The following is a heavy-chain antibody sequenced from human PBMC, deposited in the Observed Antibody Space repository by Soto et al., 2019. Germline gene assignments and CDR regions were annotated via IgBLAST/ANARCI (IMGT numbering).Heavy chain of an antibody. CDR2: ISYDGSNK. CDR1: GFTFSSYG. CDR3: AKLTQANYYDSVPLTY. J-gene: IGHJ4*02. V-gene: IGHV3-30*18. Sequence: SLRLSCAASGFTFSSYGMHWVRQAPGKGLEWVAVISYDGSNKYYAGSVKGRFTISRDNSKNTLYLQMNSLRAEDTAVYYCAKLTQANYYDSVPLTYWGQGTLVTVSS. D-gene: IGHD3-22*01.